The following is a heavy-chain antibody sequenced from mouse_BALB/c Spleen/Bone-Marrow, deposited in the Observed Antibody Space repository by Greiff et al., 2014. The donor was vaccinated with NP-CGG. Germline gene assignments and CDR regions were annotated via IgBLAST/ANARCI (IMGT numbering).Heavy chain of an antibody. J-gene: IGHJ2*01. D-gene: IGHD2-1*01. Sequence: LQQSGSELVGPGASVKLSCKASGYTFTSYWMHWVKQRPGQGLEWIGNIYPGSGSTNYDEKFKSKATLTVDTSSSTACMQLSSLTSEDSAVYYCTRRRGNYYYFDYWGQGTTLTVSS. V-gene: IGHV1S22*01. CDR2: IYPGSGST. CDR1: GYTFTSYW. CDR3: TRRRGNYYYFDY.